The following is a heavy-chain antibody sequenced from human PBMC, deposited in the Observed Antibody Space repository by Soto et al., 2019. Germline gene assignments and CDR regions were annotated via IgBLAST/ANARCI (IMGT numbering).Heavy chain of an antibody. CDR2: ISGSGGST. D-gene: IGHD3-22*01. J-gene: IGHJ1*01. CDR1: GFTFSSYA. Sequence: GGSLRLSCAASGFTFSSYAMSWVRQAPGKGLEWVSAISGSGGSTYYADSVKGRFTISRDNSKNTLYLQMNSLRAEDTAVYYCAKRGYYYDSSGYHAEYFQHWGQGTLVTVSS. V-gene: IGHV3-23*01. CDR3: AKRGYYYDSSGYHAEYFQH.